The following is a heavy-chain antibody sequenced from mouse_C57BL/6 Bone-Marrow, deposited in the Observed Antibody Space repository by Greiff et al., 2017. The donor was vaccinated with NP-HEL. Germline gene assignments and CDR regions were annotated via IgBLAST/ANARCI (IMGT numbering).Heavy chain of an antibody. D-gene: IGHD2-3*01. J-gene: IGHJ2*01. V-gene: IGHV1-63*01. Sequence: QVQLKESGAELVRPGTSVKMSCKASGYTFTNYWIGWAKQRPGHGLEWIGDIYPGGGYTNYNEKFKGKATLTADKSSSTAYMQFSSLTSEDSAIYYCARSPDGYYHDYWGQGTTLTVSS. CDR2: IYPGGGYT. CDR1: GYTFTNYW. CDR3: ARSPDGYYHDY.